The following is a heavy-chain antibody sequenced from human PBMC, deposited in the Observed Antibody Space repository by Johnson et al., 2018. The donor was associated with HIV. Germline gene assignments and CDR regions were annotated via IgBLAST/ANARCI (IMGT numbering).Heavy chain of an antibody. CDR2: IKQDGSEK. V-gene: IGHV3-7*03. Sequence: VHLVESGGGVVQPGRSLRLSCAASGFTFSNFAMHWVRQAPGKGLEWVANIKQDGSEKYYVDSVKGRFTISRDNAKNSLYLQMNSLRAEDTAVYYCARESLDAFDIWGQGTMVTVSS. J-gene: IGHJ3*02. CDR3: ARESLDAFDI. CDR1: GFTFSNFA.